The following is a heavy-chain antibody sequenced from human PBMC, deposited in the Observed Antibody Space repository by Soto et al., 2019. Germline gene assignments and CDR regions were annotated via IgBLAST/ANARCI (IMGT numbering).Heavy chain of an antibody. CDR1: GVSIVSSSWY. V-gene: IGHV4-39*01. CDR2: IYYSGST. J-gene: IGHJ5*02. CDR3: ARRVTMVRGILITWFDP. D-gene: IGHD3-10*01. Sequence: QMQMQESGPGLVKPSETLSLTCTVSGVSIVSSSWYWDWIRQPPGKGLEWIGSIYYSGSTHYNPSLRSRVTISADTSTNQFSLKLSSVTAADTAVDYCARRVTMVRGILITWFDPWGHGTLVTVSS.